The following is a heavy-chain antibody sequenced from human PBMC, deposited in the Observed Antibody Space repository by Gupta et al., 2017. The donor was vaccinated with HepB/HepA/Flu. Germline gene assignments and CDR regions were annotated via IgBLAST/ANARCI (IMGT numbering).Heavy chain of an antibody. CDR2: ITNAGGNI. CDR3: SKWWVTGSTWNFFDP. V-gene: IGHV3-48*03. D-gene: IGHD2-8*01. CDR1: GFTFSNYE. Sequence: EVQLVESGGGLVQPGGSLRLSCAASGFTFSNYEMNWVRQAPGKGLEWVSYITNAGGNIKYADSGKGRFTISRDNAKRALFLQMNSLREDDKAVSYCSKWWVTGSTWNFFDPWGQGTLVLVS. J-gene: IGHJ5*02.